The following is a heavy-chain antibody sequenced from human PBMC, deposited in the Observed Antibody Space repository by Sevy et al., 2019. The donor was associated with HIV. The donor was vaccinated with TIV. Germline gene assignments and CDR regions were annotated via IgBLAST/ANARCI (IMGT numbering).Heavy chain of an antibody. CDR3: ATISQQLVGFFDY. CDR1: GGSISSYY. V-gene: IGHV4-59*01. J-gene: IGHJ4*02. CDR2: IFYSGNT. D-gene: IGHD6-6*01. Sequence: SETLSLTCTFSGGSISSYYWSWIRQPPGKGLEWIGYIFYSGNTYYNPSLKRRVTISVDTSKNQFSLKLTSVTAADTAVYYCATISQQLVGFFDYWGQGTLVTVSS.